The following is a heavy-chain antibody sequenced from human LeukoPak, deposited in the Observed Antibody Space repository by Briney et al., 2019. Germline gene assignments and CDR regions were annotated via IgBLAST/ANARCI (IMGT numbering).Heavy chain of an antibody. CDR2: INTNTGNP. D-gene: IGHD5-18*01. J-gene: IGHJ6*03. Sequence: ASVKVSCKASGYTFTGYYMFWVRQAPGQGLEWMGWINTNTGNPTYAQGFTGRFVFSLDTSVSTAYLQISSLKAEDTAVYYCARAYDGITQLWAHYYYYMDVWGKGTTVTVSS. CDR1: GYTFTGYY. V-gene: IGHV7-4-1*02. CDR3: ARAYDGITQLWAHYYYYMDV.